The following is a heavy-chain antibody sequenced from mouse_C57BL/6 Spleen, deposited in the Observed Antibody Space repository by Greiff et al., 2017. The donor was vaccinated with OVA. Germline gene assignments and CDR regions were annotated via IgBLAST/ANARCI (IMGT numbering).Heavy chain of an antibody. J-gene: IGHJ2*01. V-gene: IGHV5-17*01. D-gene: IGHD4-1*01. Sequence: DVMLVESGGGLVKPGGSLKLSCAASGFTFSDYGMHWVRQAPEKGLEWVAYISSGSSTIYYADTVKGRFTISRDNAKNTLFLQMTSLRSEDTAMYYCARGTGNPFDYWGQGTTLTVSS. CDR3: ARGTGNPFDY. CDR2: ISSGSSTI. CDR1: GFTFSDYG.